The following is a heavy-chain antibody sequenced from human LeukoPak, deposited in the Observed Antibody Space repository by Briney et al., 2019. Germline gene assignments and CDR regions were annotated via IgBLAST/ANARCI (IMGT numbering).Heavy chain of an antibody. CDR3: TRDYSYAMAV. Sequence: GGSLRLSCAASRFTFSNYAMCWVRPAPGKGLEWVSAISKSGSTYYAYSVKGRFTISRDNSRNTLYLQMDSLRAEDTAIYYCTRDYSYAMAVWGQGTTVTVSS. CDR1: RFTFSNYA. CDR2: ISKSGST. D-gene: IGHD2-21*01. J-gene: IGHJ6*02. V-gene: IGHV3-23*01.